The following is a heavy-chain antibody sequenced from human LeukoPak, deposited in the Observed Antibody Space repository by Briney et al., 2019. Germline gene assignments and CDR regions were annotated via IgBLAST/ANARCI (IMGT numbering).Heavy chain of an antibody. J-gene: IGHJ3*02. V-gene: IGHV3-23*01. CDR2: ISGSGGDT. D-gene: IGHD4-17*01. CDR1: GFIFSSYA. Sequence: GGSLRLSCAASGFIFSSYAMTWVRQATGKGLNWAPAISGSGGDTYYADSVKGRFTISRDNSKNTVYLQMNSLRAEDTAVYYCARVYGDYDDAFDIWGQGTMVTVSS. CDR3: ARVYGDYDDAFDI.